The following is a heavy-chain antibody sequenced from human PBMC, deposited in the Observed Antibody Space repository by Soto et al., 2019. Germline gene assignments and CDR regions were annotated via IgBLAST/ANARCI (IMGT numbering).Heavy chain of an antibody. J-gene: IGHJ6*02. CDR3: ARERLYYDILTGYPYGMDV. D-gene: IGHD3-9*01. CDR1: GGSISSGGYY. Sequence: QVQLQESGPGLVKPSQTLSLTCTVSGGSISSGGYYWSWIRQHPGKGLEWIGYIYYSGSTYYNPSLKSRVTISVDTSKNQFSRKLSSVTAADTAVYYCARERLYYDILTGYPYGMDVWGQGTTVTVSS. V-gene: IGHV4-31*03. CDR2: IYYSGST.